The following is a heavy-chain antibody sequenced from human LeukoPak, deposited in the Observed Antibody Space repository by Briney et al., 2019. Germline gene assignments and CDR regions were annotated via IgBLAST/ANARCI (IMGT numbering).Heavy chain of an antibody. CDR1: GFTFSSYA. CDR2: ISYDGSNK. V-gene: IGHV3-30*04. Sequence: PGGSLRLSCAASGFTFSSYAMHWVRQAPGKGLEWVAVISYDGSNKYYADSVKGRFTISRDNSKNTLYLQVNSLRAEDTAVYYCARDQVVVTATLDYWGQGTLVTVSS. CDR3: ARDQVVVTATLDY. J-gene: IGHJ4*02. D-gene: IGHD2-21*02.